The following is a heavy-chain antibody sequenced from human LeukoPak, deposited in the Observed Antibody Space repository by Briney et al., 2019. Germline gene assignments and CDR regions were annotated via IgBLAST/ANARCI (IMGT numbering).Heavy chain of an antibody. Sequence: PGGSLRLSCTASGCIFSGSWMAWIRQAPGKGLEWVAIIKKDGSEKYYVDSMKGRFTISRDNAKNSLFLQMNSLRAEDTAIYYCTTDTWYSAGHWGQGTLVTVSS. V-gene: IGHV3-7*03. CDR2: IKKDGSEK. D-gene: IGHD2-15*01. CDR3: TTDTWYSAGH. CDR1: GCIFSGSW. J-gene: IGHJ4*02.